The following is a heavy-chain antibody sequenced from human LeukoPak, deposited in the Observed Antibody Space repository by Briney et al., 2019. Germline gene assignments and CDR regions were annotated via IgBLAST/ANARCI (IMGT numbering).Heavy chain of an antibody. J-gene: IGHJ3*02. V-gene: IGHV3-48*03. CDR2: ISSSGSTI. Sequence: GSLRLSCAASGFTFSSYEMNWVRQAPGKGLEWVSYISSSGSTIYYADSVKGRFTISRDNAKNSLYLQMNSLRAEDTAVYYCARVRGYGSDAFDIWGQGTMVTVSS. CDR3: ARVRGYGSDAFDI. D-gene: IGHD3-10*01. CDR1: GFTFSSYE.